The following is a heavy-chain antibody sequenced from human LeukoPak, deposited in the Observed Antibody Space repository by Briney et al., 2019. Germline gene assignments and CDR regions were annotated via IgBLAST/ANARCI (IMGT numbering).Heavy chain of an antibody. CDR2: IKRNPDRGTT. CDR3: TREAVTANGYFDY. D-gene: IGHD2-21*02. CDR1: GFTFSIAW. J-gene: IGHJ4*02. Sequence: PGGSLRLSCAASGFTFSIAWMAWVRQAPRKGLEWVGRIKRNPDRGTTEYSQTLKGRFTISRDNSKNTLCLQMNTLKTEDTAVYYCTREAVTANGYFDYWGQGTLVTVSA. V-gene: IGHV3-15*01.